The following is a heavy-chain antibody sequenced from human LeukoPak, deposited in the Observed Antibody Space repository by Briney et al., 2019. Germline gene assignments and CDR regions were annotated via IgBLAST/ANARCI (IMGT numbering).Heavy chain of an antibody. CDR1: GGSISSSSSIC. D-gene: IGHD1-14*01. CDR3: ARGGLNFGGN. CDR2: IYDSGAT. Sequence: PSETLSLTCAVSGGSISSSSSICWTWVRQPPGKGLECIGEIYDSGATNYNPSLKSRVTMLLDKSKNQFSLKLNSVTAADTAVYYCARGGLNFGGNWGQGVLVTVSS. J-gene: IGHJ4*02. V-gene: IGHV4-4*02.